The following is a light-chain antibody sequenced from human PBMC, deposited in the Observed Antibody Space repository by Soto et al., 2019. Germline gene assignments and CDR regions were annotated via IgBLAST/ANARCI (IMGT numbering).Light chain of an antibody. J-gene: IGLJ2*01. Sequence: QSALTQPASVSGSPGQSITISCTGTSSDVGGYHYVSWYQQHPGKAPKLMIYEVTNRPTGVSNRFSASKPGNTASLTISGLQAEDEAHYYCSSYTTTYTVVFGGGTKLTVL. CDR2: EVT. V-gene: IGLV2-14*01. CDR3: SSYTTTYTVV. CDR1: SSDVGGYHY.